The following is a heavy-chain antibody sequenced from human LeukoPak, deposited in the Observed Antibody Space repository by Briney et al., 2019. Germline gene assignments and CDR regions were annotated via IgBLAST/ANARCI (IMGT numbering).Heavy chain of an antibody. V-gene: IGHV3-74*01. CDR3: SRGPGVAGRFFVGDQ. CDR1: GFAFSSHW. J-gene: IGHJ4*02. CDR2: SNSDGSST. Sequence: GGSLRLSCAASGFAFSSHWMHWDRQAPGKGLVWVSRSNSDGSSTSYGDSVKGRFTISRDNAKNTLYLQMNSLRAEDTAVYYCSRGPGVAGRFFVGDQWGQGTLVTVSS. D-gene: IGHD3-10*01.